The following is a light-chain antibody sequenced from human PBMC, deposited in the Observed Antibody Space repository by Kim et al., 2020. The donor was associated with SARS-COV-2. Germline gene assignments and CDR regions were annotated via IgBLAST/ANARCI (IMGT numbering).Light chain of an antibody. Sequence: SVPPGETAPLSCRASQSVSSNLAWYQQKPGQAPRLLIYGASTRATGIPARFSGSGSGTEFTLTISSLQSEDFAVYYCQQYNNWRTFGQGTKVDIK. CDR3: QQYNNWRT. CDR2: GAS. J-gene: IGKJ1*01. V-gene: IGKV3-15*01. CDR1: QSVSSN.